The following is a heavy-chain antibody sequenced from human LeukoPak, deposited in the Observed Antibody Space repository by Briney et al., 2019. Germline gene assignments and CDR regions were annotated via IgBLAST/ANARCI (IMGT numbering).Heavy chain of an antibody. D-gene: IGHD6-19*01. CDR2: ISSSSSYI. CDR1: GFTFSSYS. J-gene: IGHJ4*02. V-gene: IGHV3-21*01. CDR3: ARDIAYSSGWYYSDY. Sequence: GGSLRLSCAASGFTFSSYSMNWVRQAPGKGLEWVSSISSSSSYIYYADSVKGRFTISRDNAKNSLYLQMNSLRAEDTAVYYCARDIAYSSGWYYSDYWGQGTLVTVSS.